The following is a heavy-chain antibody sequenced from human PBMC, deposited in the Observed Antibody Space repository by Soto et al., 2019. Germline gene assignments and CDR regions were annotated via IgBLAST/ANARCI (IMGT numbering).Heavy chain of an antibody. CDR2: ISGSGGST. Sequence: GGSLRLSCAASGFTFSSYAMSWVRQAPGKGLEWVSAISGSGGSTYYADSVKGRFTISRDNSKNTLYLQMNSLRAEDTAVYYCAKASMALGSSSSNYYYMDVWGKGTTVTVSS. J-gene: IGHJ6*03. D-gene: IGHD6-6*01. V-gene: IGHV3-23*01. CDR1: GFTFSSYA. CDR3: AKASMALGSSSSNYYYMDV.